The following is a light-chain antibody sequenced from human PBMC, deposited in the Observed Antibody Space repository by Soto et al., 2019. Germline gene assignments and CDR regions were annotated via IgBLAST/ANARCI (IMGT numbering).Light chain of an antibody. Sequence: QSALTQPPSVSGAPGQRVTISCTGNTSNIGSGYHVHWYQQVPGTAPKLLIYGDINRPSGVPDRFSGSKSATSASLAITGLQAEDEADYYCQSYDNRLSGSVFGGGTKRTVL. CDR2: GDI. CDR1: TSNIGSGYH. J-gene: IGLJ3*02. CDR3: QSYDNRLSGSV. V-gene: IGLV1-40*01.